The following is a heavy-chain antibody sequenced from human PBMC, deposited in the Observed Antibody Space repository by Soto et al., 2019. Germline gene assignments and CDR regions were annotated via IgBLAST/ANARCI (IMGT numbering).Heavy chain of an antibody. V-gene: IGHV3-9*01. CDR2: ISWNTYTI. CDR1: GFTFDDYA. CDR3: ANDRARGRFGESSFDV. D-gene: IGHD3-10*01. Sequence: EVQLVESGGGLVQPGRSLRLSCAASGFTFDDYAMHWVRQAPGKGLEWVSGISWNTYTIDYVDSVKGRFTISRDNAKNSLFLQMNSLRADDTALYYCANDRARGRFGESSFDVWGQGTMVTVSS. J-gene: IGHJ3*01.